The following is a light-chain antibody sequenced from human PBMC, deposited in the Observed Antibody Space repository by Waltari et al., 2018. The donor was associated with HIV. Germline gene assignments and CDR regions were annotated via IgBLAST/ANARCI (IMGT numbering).Light chain of an antibody. J-gene: IGLJ2*01. CDR3: SSYTANETLV. CDR2: GVN. V-gene: IGLV2-14*03. Sequence: HSALTQPASVSGSPGQSISIPCTGTSPDIGLSNYVSWYQQNPGKAPQVLLYGVNSRPLGISFRFSGSKSGNTASLTISGLQAEDEADYYCSSYTANETLVFGGGTKLTVL. CDR1: SPDIGLSNY.